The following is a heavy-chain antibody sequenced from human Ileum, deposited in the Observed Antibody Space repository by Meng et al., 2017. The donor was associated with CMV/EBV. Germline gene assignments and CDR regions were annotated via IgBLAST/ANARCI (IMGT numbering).Heavy chain of an antibody. J-gene: IGHJ4*02. CDR3: ARFPFSSTWFGETYDY. D-gene: IGHD3-10*01. CDR1: GGSCSCSY. Sequence: QVEIQQWGDGLLRPSDTLFRSIAVYGGSCSCSYSSLHRQPSGKGLEWIGEINQGGGTNYNPSLKSRVTLSVDTAKNQFSLIVSSVTAADTAVYYCARFPFSSTWFGETYDYWCQGVLVTVSS. V-gene: IGHV4-34*02. CDR2: INQGGGT.